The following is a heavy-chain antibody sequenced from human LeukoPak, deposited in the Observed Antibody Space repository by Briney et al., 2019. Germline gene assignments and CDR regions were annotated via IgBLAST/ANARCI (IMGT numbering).Heavy chain of an antibody. J-gene: IGHJ4*02. V-gene: IGHV4-4*07. D-gene: IGHD2-21*02. CDR1: GGSISSYY. Sequence: SETLSLTCTVSGGSISSYYWTWVRQPAGKGLEWIGRIYTSGSTNYSPSLKSRVTMSVDTSKNEFSLNLNSVTAADTAVYFCASGPWVTPFDYWGQGTLVPVSS. CDR3: ASGPWVTPFDY. CDR2: IYTSGST.